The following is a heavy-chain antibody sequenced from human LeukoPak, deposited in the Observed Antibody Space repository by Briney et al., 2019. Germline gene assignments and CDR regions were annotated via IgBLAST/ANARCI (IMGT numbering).Heavy chain of an antibody. CDR3: AKDFAAAGYYYYMDV. CDR2: ISSSGSTI. J-gene: IGHJ6*03. Sequence: GGSLRLSCAASGFSFSSYEMNWVRQAPGKGLEWVSYISSSGSTIYYADSVKGRFSISRDNSKSTLYLQMNSLRAEDTAVYYCAKDFAAAGYYYYMDVWGKGTTVTISS. V-gene: IGHV3-48*03. D-gene: IGHD6-13*01. CDR1: GFSFSSYE.